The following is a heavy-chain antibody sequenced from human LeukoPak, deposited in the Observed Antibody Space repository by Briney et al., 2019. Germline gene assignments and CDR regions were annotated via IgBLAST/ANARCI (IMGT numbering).Heavy chain of an antibody. D-gene: IGHD3-10*01. CDR2: FVGGAA. CDR3: ARLSGSFDM. J-gene: IGHJ3*02. CDR1: GFTFTNYA. Sequence: PGGSLRLSCAASGFTFTNYAMAWVRQAPGEGVEWVSAFVGGAAYYADSVTGRFTVSRDNSKNTLYLQLNSLRADDTAVYYCARLSGSFDMWGQGTMVTVSS. V-gene: IGHV3-23*01.